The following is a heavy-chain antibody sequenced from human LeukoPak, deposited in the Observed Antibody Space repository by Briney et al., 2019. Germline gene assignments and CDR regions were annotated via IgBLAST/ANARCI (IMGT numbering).Heavy chain of an antibody. J-gene: IGHJ4*02. CDR2: INPHTGAT. Sequence: ASVKVSCKASGYTFTSYYMHWVRQAPGQGLEWMGWINPHTGATNYAQKVQSRVTMTRDTSISIAYMELGGLTSDDPAVYYCARPYCSGGSCHDYLDYWAKGTLVTVSS. V-gene: IGHV1-2*02. D-gene: IGHD2-15*01. CDR3: ARPYCSGGSCHDYLDY. CDR1: GYTFTSYY.